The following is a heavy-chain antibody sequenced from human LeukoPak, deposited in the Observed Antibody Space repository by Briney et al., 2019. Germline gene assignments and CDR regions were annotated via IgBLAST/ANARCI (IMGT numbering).Heavy chain of an antibody. J-gene: IGHJ6*02. CDR2: ISATGGST. V-gene: IGHV3-23*01. D-gene: IGHD6-13*01. Sequence: GGSLRLSCAASGFTFSNYAMSWVRQAPGKGLQWVSGISATGGSTYYADSVKGRFTISRDNSKNTLYLQMNSLRAEDTAVYYCAKDRSIRYYYYYGMDVWGQGTTVTVSS. CDR1: GFTFSNYA. CDR3: AKDRSIRYYYYYGMDV.